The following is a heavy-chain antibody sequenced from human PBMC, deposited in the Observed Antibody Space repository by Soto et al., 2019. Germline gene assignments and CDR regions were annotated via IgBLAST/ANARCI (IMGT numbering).Heavy chain of an antibody. D-gene: IGHD6-13*01. CDR2: IIPIFGTA. J-gene: IGHJ4*02. CDR1: GGTFSSYA. Sequence: QVQLVQSGAEVKKPGSSVKVSCKASGGTFSSYAISWVRQAPGQGLEWMGGIIPIFGTANYAQKFQVRVTSTADESTSTDYMELSSLRSEDTGVYYCARVHHGYSSSWVGVDHWGQGPLVTVSS. CDR3: ARVHHGYSSSWVGVDH. V-gene: IGHV1-69*01.